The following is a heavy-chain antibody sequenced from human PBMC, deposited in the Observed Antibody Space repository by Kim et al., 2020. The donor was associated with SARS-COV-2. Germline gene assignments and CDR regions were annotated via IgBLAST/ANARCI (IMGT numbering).Heavy chain of an antibody. CDR1: GGSISSSSYY. CDR3: ARAYYDILTGYPNRFDP. V-gene: IGHV4-39*01. Sequence: SETLSLTCTVSGGSISSSSYYWGWIRQPPGKGLEWIGSIYYSGSTYYNPSLKSRVTISVDTSKNQFSLKLSSVTAADTAVYYCARAYYDILTGYPNRFDPWGQGTLVTVSS. D-gene: IGHD3-9*01. CDR2: IYYSGST. J-gene: IGHJ5*02.